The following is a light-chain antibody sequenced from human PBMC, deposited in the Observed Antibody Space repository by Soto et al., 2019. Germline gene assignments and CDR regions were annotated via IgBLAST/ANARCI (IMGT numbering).Light chain of an antibody. Sequence: QSALTQPRSVSGSPGQSVTISCTGTSSDVGGYNYVSWYQQHPGKAPKHMIYDVNKRPSGVPDRFSASKSGNTASLTISGLQAEDEADYYCCSYAGSYNWVFGGGTKLTVL. CDR3: CSYAGSYNWV. J-gene: IGLJ3*02. V-gene: IGLV2-11*01. CDR2: DVN. CDR1: SSDVGGYNY.